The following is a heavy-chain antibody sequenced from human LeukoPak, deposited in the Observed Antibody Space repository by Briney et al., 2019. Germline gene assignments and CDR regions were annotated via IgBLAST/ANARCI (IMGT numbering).Heavy chain of an antibody. D-gene: IGHD3-22*01. CDR3: ARSLITTFKDRLSIDY. CDR2: INPSSGGT. J-gene: IGHJ4*02. CDR1: GYTFTGYY. V-gene: IGHV1-2*06. Sequence: ASVKVSCKASGYTFTGYYMHWVRQAPGQGLEWMGRINPSSGGTNYAQKFQGRVTMTRDTSISTAYMELSRPRSDDTAVYYCARSLITTFKDRLSIDYWGQGTLVTVSS.